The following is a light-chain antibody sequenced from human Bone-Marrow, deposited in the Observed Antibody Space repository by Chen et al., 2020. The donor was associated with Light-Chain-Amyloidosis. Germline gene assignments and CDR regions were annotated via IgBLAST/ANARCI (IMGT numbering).Light chain of an antibody. V-gene: IGKV1-17*03. CDR2: GAS. CDR3: LQHHIYPRT. CDR1: QDIRTY. J-gene: IGKJ1*01. Sequence: DIQMTQSPSVMAASVGDRVTVTCRASQDIRTYLAWFQHKPGQVPKRLIYGASYLQSGVPSRFSGSGSGTEFTLTISSLQPEDFAPYYCLQHHIYPRTFGQGTMVEIK.